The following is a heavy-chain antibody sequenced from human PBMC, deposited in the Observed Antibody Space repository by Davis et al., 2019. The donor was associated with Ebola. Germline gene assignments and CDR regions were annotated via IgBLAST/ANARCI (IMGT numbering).Heavy chain of an antibody. J-gene: IGHJ4*02. CDR1: GFSFNTYG. D-gene: IGHD3-10*01. V-gene: IGHV3-33*01. CDR2: VWYDGGNK. CDR3: ARDQKGLEFYFDS. Sequence: PGGSLRLSCAASGFSFNTYGMHWVRQAPGKGLEWVAVVWYDGGNKYYADSVKGRFTISRDNSKNTLYLQVNSLRAEDTAVYYCARDQKGLEFYFDSWGQGTLVTVSS.